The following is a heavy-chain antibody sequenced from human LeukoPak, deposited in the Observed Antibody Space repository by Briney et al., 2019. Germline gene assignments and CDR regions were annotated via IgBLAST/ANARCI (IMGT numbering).Heavy chain of an antibody. CDR2: VSSDSKYI. J-gene: IGHJ4*02. CDR1: GFAFSTNS. V-gene: IGHV3-21*01. Sequence: PGGSLRLSCAASGFAFSTNSMNWVRQAPGKGLEWVSYVSSDSKYIYYADSVKGRFTISRDDAKNSVYLQMNSLRAADTAVYYCARDSAARGRYSVAGPFDFWGQGSLVTVSS. CDR3: ARDSAARGRYSVAGPFDF. D-gene: IGHD6-19*01.